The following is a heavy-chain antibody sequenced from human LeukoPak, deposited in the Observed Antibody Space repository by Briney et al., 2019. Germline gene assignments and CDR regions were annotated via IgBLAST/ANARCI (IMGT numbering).Heavy chain of an antibody. Sequence: ASVTVSCMASGYTFTSYDINWVRPATGQGLEWMGWMNPNSGNTGYAQKFQGRVTMTRNTSISTAYMELSSLRSEDTAVYYCARGEQDWGFDYWGQGTLVTVSS. J-gene: IGHJ4*02. CDR1: GYTFTSYD. CDR3: ARGEQDWGFDY. V-gene: IGHV1-8*01. D-gene: IGHD7-27*01. CDR2: MNPNSGNT.